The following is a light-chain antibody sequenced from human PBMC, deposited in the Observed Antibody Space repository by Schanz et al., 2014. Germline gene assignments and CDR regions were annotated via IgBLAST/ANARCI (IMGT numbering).Light chain of an antibody. Sequence: QSALTQPASVSGSPGQSITISCTGTSSDVGSYKLVSWYQQHPGKAPKLMIYEGSKRPSGVPDRFSGSKSGNTASLTVSGLQAEDEADYYCSSYGGNLGVFGTGTKLTVL. CDR3: SSYGGNLGV. J-gene: IGLJ1*01. V-gene: IGLV2-14*02. CDR1: SSDVGSYKL. CDR2: EGS.